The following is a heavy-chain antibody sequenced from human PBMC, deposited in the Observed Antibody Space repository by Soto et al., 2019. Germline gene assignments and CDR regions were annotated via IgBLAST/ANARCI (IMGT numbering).Heavy chain of an antibody. V-gene: IGHV3-23*01. D-gene: IGHD3-22*01. CDR1: GFTFSSYA. CDR2: ISGSGGST. J-gene: IGHJ4*02. Sequence: GGSLRLSCAASGFTFSSYAMSWVRQAPGKGLEWVSAISGSGGSTYYADSVKGRFTISRDNSKNTLYLQMNSLRAEDTAVYYFAKEDTYYYDSSGYTPPNSWGQGTLVTVSS. CDR3: AKEDTYYYDSSGYTPPNS.